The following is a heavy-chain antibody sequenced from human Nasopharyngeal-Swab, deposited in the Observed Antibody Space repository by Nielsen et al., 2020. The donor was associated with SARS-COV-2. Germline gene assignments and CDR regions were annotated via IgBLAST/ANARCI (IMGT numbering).Heavy chain of an antibody. CDR1: GYTFTSYY. D-gene: IGHD3-3*01. Sequence: ASVKVSCKASGYTFTSYYLHWVRQAPGQGLEWMGIINPTDGSTSYAQKFEGRVTMTRVTSTSTVYMELNSLRSEDTAVYYCARGIGYHEFWSGYIDYWGQGTLFTVSS. CDR2: INPTDGST. V-gene: IGHV1-46*01. J-gene: IGHJ4*02. CDR3: ARGIGYHEFWSGYIDY.